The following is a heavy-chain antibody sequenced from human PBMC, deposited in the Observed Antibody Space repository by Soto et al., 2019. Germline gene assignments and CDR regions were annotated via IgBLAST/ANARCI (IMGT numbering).Heavy chain of an antibody. D-gene: IGHD5-18*01. J-gene: IGHJ4*02. V-gene: IGHV1-69*04. CDR3: ARDQKRYSYDE. CDR1: GGTFSSYT. CDR2: IIPILGIA. Sequence: SVKVSFKASGGTFSSYTISWVRQAPGQGLERKGRIIPILGIANYAQKFQGRVTITADKSTSTAYMELSSLRSEDTAGDYCARDQKRYSYDEWGEGTLVTVAS.